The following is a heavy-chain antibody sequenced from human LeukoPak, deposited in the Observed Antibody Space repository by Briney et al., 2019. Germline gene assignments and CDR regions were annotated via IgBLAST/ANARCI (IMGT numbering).Heavy chain of an antibody. CDR2: IYTSGST. V-gene: IGHV4-61*02. CDR1: GGSISSGSYY. CDR3: ARGLREQWLVNGPFDY. J-gene: IGHJ4*02. Sequence: SQTLSLTCTVSGGSISSGSYYWSWTRQPAGKGLEWIGRIYTSGSTNYNPSLKSRVTISVDTSKNQFSLKLSSVTAADTAVYYCARGLREQWLVNGPFDYWGQGTLVTVSS. D-gene: IGHD6-19*01.